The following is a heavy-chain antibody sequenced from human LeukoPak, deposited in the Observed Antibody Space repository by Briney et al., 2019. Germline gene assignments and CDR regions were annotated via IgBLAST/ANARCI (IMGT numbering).Heavy chain of an antibody. J-gene: IGHJ5*02. CDR2: IRSKAYGGTT. CDR3: TSRMAATGANWFDP. D-gene: IGHD6-13*01. Sequence: SLRLSCAASGFTFSSYEMNWVRQAPGKGLEWVGFIRSKAYGGTTEYAASVKGRFTISRDDSQSIAYLQVNSLKTEDTAVYYCTSRMAATGANWFDPWGQGTLVTVSS. CDR1: GFTFSSYE. V-gene: IGHV3-49*04.